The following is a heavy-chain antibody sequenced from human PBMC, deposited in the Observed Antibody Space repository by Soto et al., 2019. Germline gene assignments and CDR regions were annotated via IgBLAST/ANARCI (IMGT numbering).Heavy chain of an antibody. V-gene: IGHV3-30*18. CDR1: GFTFSSYG. D-gene: IGHD7-27*01. Sequence: QVQLVESGGGVVQPGRSLRLSCAASGFTFSSYGMHWVRQAPGKGLEWVAVISYDGSNKYYADSVKGRFTISRDNSKNTLYMQMNSLRAEDTAVYYCEKASKTGGYFDYWGQGTLVTVSS. CDR2: ISYDGSNK. CDR3: EKASKTGGYFDY. J-gene: IGHJ4*02.